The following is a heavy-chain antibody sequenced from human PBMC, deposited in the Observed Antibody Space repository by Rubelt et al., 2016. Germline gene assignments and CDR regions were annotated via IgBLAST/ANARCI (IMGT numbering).Heavy chain of an antibody. CDR3: ARGGEVPYNWFDP. CDR1: GYTFTSYA. J-gene: IGHJ5*02. Sequence: QVQLVQSGSELKKPGASVKVSCKASGYTFTSYAMNWVRQAPGQGLEWMGRIIPILGIANYAQKFQGRVTITADKSTSTAYMELSSLRSEDTAVDYCARGGEVPYNWFDPWGQGTLVTVSS. CDR2: IIPILGIA. V-gene: IGHV1-69*09. D-gene: IGHD2-21*01.